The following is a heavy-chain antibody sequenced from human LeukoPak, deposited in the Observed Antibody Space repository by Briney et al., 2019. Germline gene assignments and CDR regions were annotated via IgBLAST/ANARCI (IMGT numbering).Heavy chain of an antibody. CDR3: ARAPSGIAAAGWHYYYGMDV. V-gene: IGHV1-8*01. J-gene: IGHJ6*02. D-gene: IGHD6-13*01. Sequence: ASVTVSCKASGYTFTSYDINWVRQATGQGLEWMGWMNPNSGNTGYAQKFQGRVTMTRNTSIRTAYMELSSLRSEDTAVYYCARAPSGIAAAGWHYYYGMDVWGQGTTVTVSS. CDR2: MNPNSGNT. CDR1: GYTFTSYD.